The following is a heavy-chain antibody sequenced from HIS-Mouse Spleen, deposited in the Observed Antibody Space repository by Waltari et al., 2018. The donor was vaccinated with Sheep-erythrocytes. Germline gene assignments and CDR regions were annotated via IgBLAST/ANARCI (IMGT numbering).Heavy chain of an antibody. CDR3: ARDPVTTRGLVADYFDY. V-gene: IGHV3-74*01. Sequence: EVQLVESGGGLVQPGGSLRLSCAASGFTFSSYWMHWVRQAPGKGLVGVSRINGDGSSTSYADSVKGRFTISRDNAKNTLYLQMNSLRAEDTAVYYCARDPVTTRGLVADYFDYWGQGTLVTVSS. CDR2: INGDGSST. D-gene: IGHD4-17*01. J-gene: IGHJ4*02. CDR1: GFTFSSYW.